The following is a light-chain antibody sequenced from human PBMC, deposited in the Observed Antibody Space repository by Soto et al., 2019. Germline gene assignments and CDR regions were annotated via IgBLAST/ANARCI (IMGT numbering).Light chain of an antibody. CDR1: QGINSW. CDR2: AAS. Sequence: DIQMTQSPSSVSASVGDRVTITCRASQGINSWLAWYQQKPWKAPKLQIYAASSLQSGVPSRFSGCGYGTEFTLTISSLQPEDFATHYCQQTTSFPPTFGGGTKVEI. J-gene: IGKJ4*01. V-gene: IGKV1-12*01. CDR3: QQTTSFPPT.